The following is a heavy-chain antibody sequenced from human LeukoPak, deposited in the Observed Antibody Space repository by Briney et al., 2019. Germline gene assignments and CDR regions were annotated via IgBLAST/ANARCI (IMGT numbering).Heavy chain of an antibody. CDR3: ARMVGIIWVGTWMGVDP. V-gene: IGHV4-39*01. Sequence: SETLSLTCTVSGGSISSTSYYWGWIRQAPGEGLEWIGSMSYSGSTYYTPSLKSRVTISLDASKNEFSLNLSSVTAADTAFYYCARMVGIIWVGTWMGVDPWGQGTLVIVSS. CDR1: GGSISSTSYY. CDR2: MSYSGST. D-gene: IGHD3-10*01. J-gene: IGHJ5*02.